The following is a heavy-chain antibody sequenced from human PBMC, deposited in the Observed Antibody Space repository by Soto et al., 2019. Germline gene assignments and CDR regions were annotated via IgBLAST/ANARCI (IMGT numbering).Heavy chain of an antibody. Sequence: ASVKVSCKTSGYTFSAYSINWVRQAPGQGPEWMAWISTYSGNTHYAERVQGRVTVTLDKSARTAFMEMRGLTSDDTAVYFCARDNGYYDIWGQGTLVTVSS. V-gene: IGHV1-18*04. D-gene: IGHD3-16*01. J-gene: IGHJ4*02. CDR2: ISTYSGNT. CDR3: ARDNGYYDI. CDR1: GYTFSAYS.